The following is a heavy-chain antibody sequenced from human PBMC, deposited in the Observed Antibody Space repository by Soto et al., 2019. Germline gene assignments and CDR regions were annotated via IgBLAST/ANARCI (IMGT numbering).Heavy chain of an antibody. CDR1: GFTFSSYG. Sequence: PGGSLRLSCAASGFTFSSYGMHWVRQAPGKGLEWVAVIWYDGSNKYYADSVKGRFTISRDNSKNTLYLQMNSLGEKDTALYYCSSPPPGATSRFAFDLWGQGTMVTVSS. D-gene: IGHD2-2*01. CDR2: IWYDGSNK. V-gene: IGHV3-33*01. J-gene: IGHJ3*01. CDR3: SSPPPGATSRFAFDL.